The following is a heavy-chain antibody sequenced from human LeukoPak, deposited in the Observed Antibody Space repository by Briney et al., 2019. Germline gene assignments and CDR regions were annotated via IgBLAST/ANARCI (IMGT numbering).Heavy chain of an antibody. CDR2: ISGSGGST. V-gene: IGHV3-23*01. CDR3: TPLASYYGSGFDP. Sequence: PGGSLRLSCAASGFTFSSYAMSWVRQAPGKGLEWVSAISGSGGSTYYADSVKGRFTISRDNSKNTLYLQMNSLKTEDTAVYYCTPLASYYGSGFDPWGQGTLVTVSS. J-gene: IGHJ5*02. CDR1: GFTFSSYA. D-gene: IGHD3-10*01.